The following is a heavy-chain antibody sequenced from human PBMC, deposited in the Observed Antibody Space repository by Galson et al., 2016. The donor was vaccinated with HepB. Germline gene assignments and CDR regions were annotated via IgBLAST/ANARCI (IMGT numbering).Heavy chain of an antibody. Sequence: SLRLSCAASGFVFNNYAMTWVRQAPGKGLEWVSSISSNGHNTYYADSVKGRFSISRDHSRDTLYLLMNSLRAEDTAVYYCASAVRDGHPSFGWGQGTLVTVSS. CDR3: ASAVRDGHPSFG. J-gene: IGHJ4*02. CDR2: ISSNGHNT. D-gene: IGHD5-24*01. CDR1: GFVFNNYA. V-gene: IGHV3-23*01.